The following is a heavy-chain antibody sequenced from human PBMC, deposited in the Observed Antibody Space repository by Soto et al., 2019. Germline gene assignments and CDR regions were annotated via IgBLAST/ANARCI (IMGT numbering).Heavy chain of an antibody. J-gene: IGHJ4*02. CDR2: ISYDGSNT. CDR1: GLTFSTYA. D-gene: IGHD2-2*01. CDR3: ARDQGRSITCQLDY. Sequence: QVQLVESGGGVVQPGRSLRLSCAVSGLTFSTYAMHWVRQAPGKGLEWVAVISYDGSNTYYADSVKGRFTISRDNMLYLQMNSLRAEDTAVYYCARDQGRSITCQLDYWGQGTLVTVSS. V-gene: IGHV3-30-3*01.